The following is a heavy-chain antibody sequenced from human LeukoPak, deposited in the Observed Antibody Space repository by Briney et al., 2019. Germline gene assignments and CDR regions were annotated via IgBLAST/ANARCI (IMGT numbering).Heavy chain of an antibody. V-gene: IGHV3-21*01. Sequence: GRSLRLSCAASGFTFSSYSMNWVRQAPGKGLEWVSSISSSSSYIYYADSVKGRFTISRDNAKNSLYLQMNSLRAEDTAVYYCAREVVATIALDYWGQGTLVTVSS. D-gene: IGHD2-15*01. CDR2: ISSSSSYI. CDR1: GFTFSSYS. CDR3: AREVVATIALDY. J-gene: IGHJ4*02.